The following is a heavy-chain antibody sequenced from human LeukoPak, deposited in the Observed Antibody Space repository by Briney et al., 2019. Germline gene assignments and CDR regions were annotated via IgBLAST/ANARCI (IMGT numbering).Heavy chain of an antibody. Sequence: GGSLRLSCAASGFTVSSSYMSWVRQAPGKGLEWVSVFYSGGKTYYTDSVKGRFTISRDNSKNTLYLQMNSLRAEDTAVYYCARSFGGSYPHFDYWGQGALVTVSS. CDR1: GFTVSSSY. V-gene: IGHV3-53*01. D-gene: IGHD1-26*01. J-gene: IGHJ4*02. CDR3: ARSFGGSYPHFDY. CDR2: FYSGGKT.